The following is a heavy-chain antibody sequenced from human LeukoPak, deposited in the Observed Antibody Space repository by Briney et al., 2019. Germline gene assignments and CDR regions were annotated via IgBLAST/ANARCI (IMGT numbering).Heavy chain of an antibody. CDR1: GYTFTGYY. CDR2: INPNSGGT. CDR3: ARDFHGGNWGYYYYYGMDV. Sequence: GASVKVSCKASGYTFTGYYMHWVRQAPGQGLEWMGWINPNSGGTNYAQKFQGRVTMTRDTPISTAYMELRSLRSDDTAVYYCARDFHGGNWGYYYYYGMDVWGQGTTVTVSS. V-gene: IGHV1-2*02. D-gene: IGHD4-23*01. J-gene: IGHJ6*02.